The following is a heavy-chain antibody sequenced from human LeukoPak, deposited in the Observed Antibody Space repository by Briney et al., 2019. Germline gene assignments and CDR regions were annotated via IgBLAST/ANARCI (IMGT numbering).Heavy chain of an antibody. J-gene: IGHJ5*02. Sequence: ASVKVSCKASGYTFTCYYMHWVRQAPGQGLERMGWINPNSGGTNYAQKFQGWVTMTRDTSISTAYMELSRLRSDDTAVYYCARYCGGDWGWFDPWGQGTLVTVSS. CDR2: INPNSGGT. D-gene: IGHD2-21*02. V-gene: IGHV1-2*04. CDR1: GYTFTCYY. CDR3: ARYCGGDWGWFDP.